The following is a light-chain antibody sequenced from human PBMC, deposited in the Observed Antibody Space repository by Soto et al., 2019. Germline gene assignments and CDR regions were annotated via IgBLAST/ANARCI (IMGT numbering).Light chain of an antibody. CDR2: GAS. V-gene: IGKV3-20*01. CDR3: QRYGSSQFT. Sequence: EIVLTQSPGTLSLSPGERATLSCRASQSVGSNYLAWYQQKPGQAPRLLIYGASSRATGIPDRFSGSGSGTDFTLTINRLEPEDCAVYYCQRYGSSQFTFGPGTKVDIK. CDR1: QSVGSNY. J-gene: IGKJ3*01.